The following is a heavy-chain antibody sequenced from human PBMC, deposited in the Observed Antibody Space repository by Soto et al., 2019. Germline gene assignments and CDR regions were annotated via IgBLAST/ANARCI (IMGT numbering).Heavy chain of an antibody. V-gene: IGHV3-15*01. CDR2: IMSKTDGGTT. CDR1: GFTFSKAW. D-gene: IGHD1-26*01. Sequence: PVGSLRLSCATSGFTFSKAWVGWVRQAPGKGLEWVGRIMSKTDGGTTDYAAPVKGRFTISRDDSKSTLYLQMNSLKTEDTAFYYCTTDSGMSPYSFDYWGQGTLVTVSS. J-gene: IGHJ4*02. CDR3: TTDSGMSPYSFDY.